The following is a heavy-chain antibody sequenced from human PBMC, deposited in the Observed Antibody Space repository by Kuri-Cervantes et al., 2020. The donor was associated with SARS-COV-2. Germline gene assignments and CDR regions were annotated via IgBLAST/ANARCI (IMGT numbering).Heavy chain of an antibody. Sequence: GGSLRLSCAASGFTFSSYAMHWVRQAPGKGLEWVSYISSSSSTIYYADSVKGRFTISRDNAKNSLYLQMNSLRAEDTAVYYCAREGEEYFDLWGRGTLVTVSS. CDR3: AREGEEYFDL. D-gene: IGHD3-10*01. V-gene: IGHV3-48*01. J-gene: IGHJ2*01. CDR2: ISSSSSTI. CDR1: GFTFSSYA.